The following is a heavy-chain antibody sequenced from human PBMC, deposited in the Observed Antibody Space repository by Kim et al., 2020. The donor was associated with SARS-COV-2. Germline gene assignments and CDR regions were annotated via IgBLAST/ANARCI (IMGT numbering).Heavy chain of an antibody. D-gene: IGHD3-22*01. CDR1: GYTLTELS. CDR3: ATLDSSGYYKEYYFDY. V-gene: IGHV1-24*01. J-gene: IGHJ4*02. CDR2: FDPEDGET. Sequence: ASVKVCKVSGYTLTELSMHWVRQAPGKGLEWMGGFDPEDGETIYAQKFQGRVTMTEDTSTDTAYMELSSLRSEDTAVYYCATLDSSGYYKEYYFDYWGQGTLVTVSS.